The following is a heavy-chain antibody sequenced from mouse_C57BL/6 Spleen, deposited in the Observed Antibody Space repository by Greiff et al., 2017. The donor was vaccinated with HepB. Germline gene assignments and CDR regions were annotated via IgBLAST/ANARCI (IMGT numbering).Heavy chain of an antibody. Sequence: EVQGVESGGGLVKPGGSLKLSCAASGFTFSSYAMSWVRQTPEKRLEWVATISAGGSYTYYPDNVKGRFTISRDNAKNNLYLQMRHLKSEDTAMYYCAREEITTRYYAIDYWGQGTSVTVSS. J-gene: IGHJ4*01. CDR3: AREEITTRYYAIDY. D-gene: IGHD2-4*01. CDR1: GFTFSSYA. CDR2: ISAGGSYT. V-gene: IGHV5-4*01.